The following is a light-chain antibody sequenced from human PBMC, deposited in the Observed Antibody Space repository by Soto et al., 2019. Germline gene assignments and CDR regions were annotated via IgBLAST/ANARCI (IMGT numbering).Light chain of an antibody. CDR2: GAS. J-gene: IGKJ4*01. CDR1: QSVNSN. V-gene: IGKV3-15*01. Sequence: EKVLTQSPSTLSVSPGERATLSCRASQSVNSNLAWYQHKPGQAPRLLIYGASTRATGIPARFSGSASGTEFTLTISSLQSEDFAVYYCQQYNDWPLTFGGGTKVDIK. CDR3: QQYNDWPLT.